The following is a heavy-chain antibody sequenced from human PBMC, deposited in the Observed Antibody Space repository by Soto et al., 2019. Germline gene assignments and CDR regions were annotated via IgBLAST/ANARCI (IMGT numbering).Heavy chain of an antibody. CDR3: TTYLYYSSTSCYPENWFDP. CDR1: RFTFSNAC. V-gene: IGHV3-15*01. J-gene: IGHJ5*02. D-gene: IGHD2-2*01. Sequence: EVQLVESGGGLVKPGGSLRLSCAASRFTFSNACMSWVRKAQRKGLEWVGRIKSKSDGGTTDYDAPVKGRFTIARDDSKNSLYLQMNSLKTEDTAVYYYTTYLYYSSTSCYPENWFDPWGQGTLVTVSS. CDR2: IKSKSDGGTT.